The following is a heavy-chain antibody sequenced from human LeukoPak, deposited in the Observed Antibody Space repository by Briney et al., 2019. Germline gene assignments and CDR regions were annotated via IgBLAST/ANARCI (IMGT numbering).Heavy chain of an antibody. CDR3: ARGHPSLLWFGHVGNTWFDP. Sequence: ASVKVSCKASGYTFTSYDINWVRQATGQGLEWMGWMNPKSGNTGYSQKFQGRVTMTRNTSISTAYMELSSLRSEDTAVYYCARGHPSLLWFGHVGNTWFDPWGQGTLVTVSS. D-gene: IGHD3-10*01. J-gene: IGHJ5*02. CDR1: GYTFTSYD. CDR2: MNPKSGNT. V-gene: IGHV1-8*01.